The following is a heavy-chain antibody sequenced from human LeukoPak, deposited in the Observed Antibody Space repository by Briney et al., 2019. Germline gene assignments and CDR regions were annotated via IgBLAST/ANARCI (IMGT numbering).Heavy chain of an antibody. CDR3: ARDPANSGSYLDY. D-gene: IGHD1-26*01. V-gene: IGHV3-33*01. J-gene: IGHJ4*02. CDR1: GFTFSSYG. Sequence: GGSLRLSCAASGFTFSSYGMQWVRQAPDKGLEWVAVIWYDGSNKYYADSVKGRFTISRDNSKNTLYLQMNSLRAEDTAVYYCARDPANSGSYLDYWGQGTLVTVSS. CDR2: IWYDGSNK.